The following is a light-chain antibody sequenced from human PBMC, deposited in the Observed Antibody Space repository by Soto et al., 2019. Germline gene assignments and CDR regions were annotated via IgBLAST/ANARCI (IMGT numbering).Light chain of an antibody. CDR3: SSHSSSGTLV. CDR2: DVS. V-gene: IGLV2-14*03. CDR1: SSDIGAFNY. Sequence: QSVLTQHASVSGSPGQSITISCTGTSSDIGAFNYVSWYQQRPGKAPQLMIYDVSNRPSGVSSRFSGSKAGNTASLTISGLQIEDEADYYCSSHSSSGTLVFGGGTKLTVL. J-gene: IGLJ2*01.